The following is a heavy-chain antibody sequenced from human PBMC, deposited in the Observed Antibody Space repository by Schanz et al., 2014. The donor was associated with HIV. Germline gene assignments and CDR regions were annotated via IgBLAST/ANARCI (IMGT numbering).Heavy chain of an antibody. CDR2: ISGSGGST. CDR3: ARDPQHSFDI. CDR1: GFMFRNYA. V-gene: IGHV3-23*01. Sequence: EVQLLESGGGLVQPGGSLRLSCAASGFMFRNYAMSWVRQAPGKGLEWVSVISGSGGSTYYADSVKGRFTISRDNPKNTLYLQMNSLRAEDTAVYYCARDPQHSFDIWGQGTLVTVSS. J-gene: IGHJ4*02. D-gene: IGHD3-3*02.